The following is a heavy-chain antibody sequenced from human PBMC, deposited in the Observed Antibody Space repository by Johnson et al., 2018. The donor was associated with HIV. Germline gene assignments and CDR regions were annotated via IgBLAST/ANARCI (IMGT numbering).Heavy chain of an antibody. CDR1: GFTFSSYD. J-gene: IGHJ3*02. CDR2: IGTAGDT. D-gene: IGHD3-9*01. V-gene: IGHV3-13*01. Sequence: VQLVESGGGLVQPGGSLRLSCAASGFTFSSYDMHWVRQATGKGLEWVSGIGTAGDTYYPDSVKGRFTVSRENAKNSLYLQMNSLRAGDTAEYYGARAGDYDILTGSLMKGSFDIWGQGTMVIVSS. CDR3: ARAGDYDILTGSLMKGSFDI.